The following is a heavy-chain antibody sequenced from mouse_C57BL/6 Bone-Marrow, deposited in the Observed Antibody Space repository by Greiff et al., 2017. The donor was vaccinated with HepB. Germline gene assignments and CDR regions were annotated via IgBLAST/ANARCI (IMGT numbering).Heavy chain of an antibody. CDR2: IDPEDGDT. J-gene: IGHJ2*01. CDR1: GFNIKDYY. D-gene: IGHD1-1*01. V-gene: IGHV14-1*01. CDR3: TTRGLLRFLFDY. Sequence: EVQRVESGAELVRPGASVKLSCTASGFNIKDYYMHWVKQRPEQGLEWIGRIDPEDGDTEYAPKFQGKATMTADTSSNTAYLQLRSLTSEDTAVYYCTTRGLLRFLFDYWGQGTTLTVSS.